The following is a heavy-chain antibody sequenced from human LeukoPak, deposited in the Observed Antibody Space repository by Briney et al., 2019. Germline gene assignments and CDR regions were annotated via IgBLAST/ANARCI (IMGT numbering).Heavy chain of an antibody. D-gene: IGHD1-26*01. V-gene: IGHV4-59*01. CDR3: ARVGGHSGSYYFDY. Sequence: PSETLSLTCTVSGGSISSYYWSWIRQPPGKGLEWIGYIYYSGSTNYNPSLKSRVTISVDTSKNQFSLKPSSVTAADTAVYYCARVGGHSGSYYFDYWGQGTLVTVSS. CDR1: GGSISSYY. J-gene: IGHJ4*02. CDR2: IYYSGST.